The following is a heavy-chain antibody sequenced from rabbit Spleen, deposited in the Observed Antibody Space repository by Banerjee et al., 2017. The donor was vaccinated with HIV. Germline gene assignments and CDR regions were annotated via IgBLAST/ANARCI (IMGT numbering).Heavy chain of an antibody. CDR1: GFSFTDKYV. CDR3: ARGLPDIIGWNFSF. CDR2: IYTITGKT. V-gene: IGHV1S45*01. Sequence: QEQLEESGGGLVKPGGSLTLTCTASGFSFTDKYVMCWVRQAPGKGLEWIGCIYTITGKTVYATRAKARFTISTASSTTVFVQMTSRTAADTGYSFCARGLPDIIGWNFSFWGQGTLVTVS. D-gene: IGHD1-1*01. J-gene: IGHJ3*01.